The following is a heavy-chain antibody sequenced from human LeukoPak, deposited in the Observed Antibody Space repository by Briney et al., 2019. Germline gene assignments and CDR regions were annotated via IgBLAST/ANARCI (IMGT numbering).Heavy chain of an antibody. Sequence: PGGSLRLSCAASGFTFKSYGMHWVRQAPGKGLEWVAVIWFDGNNKYYVDSVKGRFTISRDNSRNTLYLQMNSLRAEDTAVYYCAKDLREDCSSTSCYPPEGFDYWGQGTLVTVSS. V-gene: IGHV3-30*02. J-gene: IGHJ4*02. CDR1: GFTFKSYG. CDR3: AKDLREDCSSTSCYPPEGFDY. CDR2: IWFDGNNK. D-gene: IGHD2-2*01.